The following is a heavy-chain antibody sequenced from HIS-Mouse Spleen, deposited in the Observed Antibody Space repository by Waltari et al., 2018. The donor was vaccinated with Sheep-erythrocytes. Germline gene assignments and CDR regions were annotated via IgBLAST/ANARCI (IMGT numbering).Heavy chain of an antibody. CDR2: ISSSSSYI. Sequence: EVQLVESGGGLVKPGGSLRLSCAASGFTFSSYSMNWVRQAPGKGQEWFSSISSSSSYIYSADSVKGRFTISRDNAKNSLYLQMNSLRAEDTAVYYCARDTGTDAFDIWGQGTMVTVSS. CDR1: GFTFSSYS. CDR3: ARDTGTDAFDI. J-gene: IGHJ3*02. V-gene: IGHV3-21*01. D-gene: IGHD1-1*01.